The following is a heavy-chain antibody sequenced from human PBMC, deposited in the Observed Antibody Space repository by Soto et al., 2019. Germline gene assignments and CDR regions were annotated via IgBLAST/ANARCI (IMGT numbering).Heavy chain of an antibody. D-gene: IGHD3-22*01. CDR2: IIPILGIA. V-gene: IGHV1-69*02. CDR3: ASLGKDSSGYYDY. J-gene: IGHJ4*02. CDR1: GGTFSRYT. Sequence: SVKGSCKASGGTFSRYTISWVRQAPGQGLEWMGRIIPILGIANYAQKFQGRVTITADKSTSTAYMELSSLRSEDTAVYYCASLGKDSSGYYDYWGQGTLVTVSS.